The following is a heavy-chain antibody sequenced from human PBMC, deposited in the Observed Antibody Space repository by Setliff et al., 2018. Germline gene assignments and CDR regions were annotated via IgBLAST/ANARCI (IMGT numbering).Heavy chain of an antibody. CDR3: AKDLGVNFGELIA. V-gene: IGHV3-23*01. D-gene: IGHD3-10*01. Sequence: GGSLRLSCSASGFTFNTYTMHWVRQAPGKGLEWVSGVSGSGVNTFYADSVKGRFTISRDDSKNTLYLQMNSLRTEDTALYYCAKDLGVNFGELIAWGQGTLVTVSS. CDR2: VSGSGVNT. CDR1: GFTFNTYT. J-gene: IGHJ5*02.